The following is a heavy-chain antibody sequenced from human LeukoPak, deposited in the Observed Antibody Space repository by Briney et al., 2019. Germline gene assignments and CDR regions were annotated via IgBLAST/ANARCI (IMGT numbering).Heavy chain of an antibody. CDR3: AKEDAGLDYGGVPLDYGMDV. V-gene: IGHV1-69*04. Sequence: SVTVSCKASGGTFSSYATSWVRQAPGQGLEWMGRIIPILGIANYAQKFQGRVTITADKSTSTAYMELSSLRSEDTAVYSCAKEDAGLDYGGVPLDYGMDVWGKGTTVTVSS. D-gene: IGHD4-23*01. CDR1: GGTFSSYA. CDR2: IIPILGIA. J-gene: IGHJ6*04.